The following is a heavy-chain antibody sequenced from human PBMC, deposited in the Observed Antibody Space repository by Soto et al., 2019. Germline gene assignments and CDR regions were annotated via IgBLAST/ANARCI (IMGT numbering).Heavy chain of an antibody. CDR1: GYSFTSYW. Sequence: GESLKISCKGSGYSFTSYWICWVRQMPGKGLECMGIIYPGDSDTRYSPSFRGQVTISADKSISTAYLQWSSLKASDTAMYYCARPLSPGGGYDAFDIWGQGTMVTVSS. V-gene: IGHV5-51*01. CDR2: IYPGDSDT. CDR3: ARPLSPGGGYDAFDI. J-gene: IGHJ3*02. D-gene: IGHD2-15*01.